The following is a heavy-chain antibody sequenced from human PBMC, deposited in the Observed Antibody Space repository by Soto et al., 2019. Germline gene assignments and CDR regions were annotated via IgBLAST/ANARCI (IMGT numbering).Heavy chain of an antibody. J-gene: IGHJ6*02. V-gene: IGHV4-30-4*01. D-gene: IGHD6-6*01. CDR1: GGSISSGEYY. CDR3: ARAAPAWSVHSDMDV. Sequence: QVQLQESGPGLVKPSETLSLTCSVSGGSISSGEYYWSWIRQPPGKGLEWIGCIYNSGTTYYNPSLKSRVTISLDPSKNQFSLRLSSVTAADTAVFYCARAAPAWSVHSDMDVWGQGTTISVSS. CDR2: IYNSGTT.